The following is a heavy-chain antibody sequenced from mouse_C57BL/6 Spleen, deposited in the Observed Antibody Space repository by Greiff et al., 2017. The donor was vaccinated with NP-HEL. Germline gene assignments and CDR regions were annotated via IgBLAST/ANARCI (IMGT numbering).Heavy chain of an antibody. V-gene: IGHV1-82*01. Sequence: VKLLESGPELVKPGASVKISCKASGYAFSSSWMNWVKQRPGKGLEWIGRIYPGDGDTNYNGKFKGKATLTADKSSSTAYMQLSSLTSEDSAVYFCARSLYYGYFDVWGTGTTVTVSS. CDR2: IYPGDGDT. J-gene: IGHJ1*03. CDR3: ARSLYYGYFDV. D-gene: IGHD6-2*01. CDR1: GYAFSSSW.